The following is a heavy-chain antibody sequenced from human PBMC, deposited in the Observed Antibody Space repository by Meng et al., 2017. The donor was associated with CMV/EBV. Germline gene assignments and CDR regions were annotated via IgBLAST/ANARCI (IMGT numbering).Heavy chain of an antibody. CDR3: ARHSEEFYDYVWGSYRVLGIFDY. CDR2: ISAYNGNT. J-gene: IGHJ4*02. V-gene: IGHV1-18*01. Sequence: ASVKVSCKASGYTFTSYGISWVRQAPGQGLEWMGWISAYNGNTNYAQKLQGRVTMTTDTSTSTAYMELRSLRSDDTAVYYCARHSEEFYDYVWGSYRVLGIFDYWSQGTLVTVSS. CDR1: GYTFTSYG. D-gene: IGHD3-16*02.